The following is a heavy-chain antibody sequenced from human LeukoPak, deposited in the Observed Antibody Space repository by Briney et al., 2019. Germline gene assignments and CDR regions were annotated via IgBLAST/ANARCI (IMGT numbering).Heavy chain of an antibody. V-gene: IGHV3-33*01. Sequence: LWWGAAGGTFVGYGVRWVSKDQGKGLEWVAVIWYDGSNKYYADSVKGRFTISRDNSKNTLYLQMNSLRAEDTAVYYCARAASYCSSTSCYPPDDYWGQGTLVTVSS. CDR2: IWYDGSNK. CDR1: GGTFVGYG. J-gene: IGHJ4*02. D-gene: IGHD2-2*01. CDR3: ARAASYCSSTSCYPPDDY.